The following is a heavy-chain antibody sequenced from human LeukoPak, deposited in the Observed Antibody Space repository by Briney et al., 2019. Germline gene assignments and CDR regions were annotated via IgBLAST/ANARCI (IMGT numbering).Heavy chain of an antibody. CDR3: TTETFGARDS. CDR2: INEDGSST. J-gene: IGHJ4*02. CDR1: GYTISRYW. D-gene: IGHD3-10*01. Sequence: PGGSLRLSCAASGYTISRYWMHWVRQGPGKGLVWVSRINEDGSSTSYAESVRGRFTISRDNAKNTLYLQMNSLRAEDAAVYYCTTETFGARDSWGQGTLVTVSS. V-gene: IGHV3-74*01.